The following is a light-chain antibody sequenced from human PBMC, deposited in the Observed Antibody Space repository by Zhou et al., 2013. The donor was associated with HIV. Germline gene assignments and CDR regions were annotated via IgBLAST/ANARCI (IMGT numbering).Light chain of an antibody. CDR3: QHYNIWPPWT. Sequence: EILMTQSPATLSVSPGERATLSCRASQSVSSNLAWYQQKPGQPPRLLIYGASTRATGIPVRFSGSGSGTEFTLTISSLQSEDFGVYYCQHYNIWPPWTFGQGTMVEIK. CDR1: QSVSSN. V-gene: IGKV3-15*01. J-gene: IGKJ1*01. CDR2: GAS.